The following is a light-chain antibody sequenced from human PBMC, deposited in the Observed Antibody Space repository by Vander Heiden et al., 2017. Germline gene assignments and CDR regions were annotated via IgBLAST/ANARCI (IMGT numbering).Light chain of an antibody. V-gene: IGKV1-39*01. CDR3: QQSLATPWS. Sequence: DIQMTPSPSSLSASVGDRVTISCRASQTIRNYLNWYQQRPGKAPNLLIYGATRLQSGVSSRFSGSASGTDFTLTISSLQLEDVATYYCQQSLATPWSFGQGTKVDIK. J-gene: IGKJ1*01. CDR2: GAT. CDR1: QTIRNY.